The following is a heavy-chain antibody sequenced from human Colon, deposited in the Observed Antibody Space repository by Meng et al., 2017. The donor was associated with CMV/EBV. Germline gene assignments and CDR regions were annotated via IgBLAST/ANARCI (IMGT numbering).Heavy chain of an antibody. J-gene: IGHJ5*02. V-gene: IGHV4-39*07. CDR1: GGSIRSSSYY. CDR3: ARRSVTGPPGSFFDP. CDR2: IYDTGSA. Sequence: SETLSLTCSVSGGSIRSSSYYWAWIRQPPGKGLERIGNIYDTGSAYYNPSLESRATISLDTPKNQVSLKLSSVTPADTAVYYCARRSVTGPPGSFFDPWGQGTLVTVSS. D-gene: IGHD3-10*01.